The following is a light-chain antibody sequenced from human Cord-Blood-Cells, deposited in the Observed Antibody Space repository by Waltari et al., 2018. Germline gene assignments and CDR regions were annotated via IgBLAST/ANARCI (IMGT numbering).Light chain of an antibody. CDR2: DVS. V-gene: IGLV2-14*01. J-gene: IGLJ3*02. Sequence: QSALTQPAAVSGSPGQSITISCTATSSGVGVSKHVSWYQQHPGKAPKLMIYDVSNRPSGVSNRFSGSKSGNTASLTISGLQAEDEADYYCSSYTSSSTRVFGGGTKLTVL. CDR1: SSGVGVSKH. CDR3: SSYTSSSTRV.